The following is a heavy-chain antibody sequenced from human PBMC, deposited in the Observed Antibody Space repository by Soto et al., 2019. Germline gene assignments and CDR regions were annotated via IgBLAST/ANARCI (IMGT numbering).Heavy chain of an antibody. D-gene: IGHD6-19*01. CDR3: ATRIAVAGMNVLDY. CDR1: GGTFSSYA. V-gene: IGHV1-69*01. CDR2: IIPIFGTA. J-gene: IGHJ4*02. Sequence: QVQLVQSGAEVKKPGSSVKVSCKASGGTFSSYAISWVRQAPGQGLEWMGGIIPIFGTANYAQKFQGRVTITADESTSTAYMELGSLRSEDTAVYYCATRIAVAGMNVLDYWGQGTLVTVSS.